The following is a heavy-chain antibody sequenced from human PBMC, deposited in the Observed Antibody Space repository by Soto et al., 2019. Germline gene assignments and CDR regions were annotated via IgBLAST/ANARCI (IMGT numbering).Heavy chain of an antibody. V-gene: IGHV3-33*01. CDR1: GLTFSSYG. CDR2: IWYAGSNK. CDR3: ARAAAKKGYCSGGSCYSDFFDY. D-gene: IGHD2-15*01. Sequence: QVQLVESGGGVVQPGRSLRLSCAASGLTFSSYGMHWVRQAPGKGLEWVAVIWYAGSNKYYADSVKGRFTISRDNSKNTLYLQMNSLRAEDTALYYCARAAAKKGYCSGGSCYSDFFDYWGQGTLVTVSS. J-gene: IGHJ4*02.